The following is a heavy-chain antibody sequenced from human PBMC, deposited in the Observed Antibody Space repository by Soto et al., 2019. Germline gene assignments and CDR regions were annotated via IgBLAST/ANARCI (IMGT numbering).Heavy chain of an antibody. J-gene: IGHJ6*02. CDR1: GFTFSSYA. CDR3: AKATRALLRITIFGVVPNDGMDV. V-gene: IGHV3-23*01. CDR2: ISVSGGST. Sequence: GGSLRLSCAASGFTFSSYAMSWVRQAPGKGLEWVSAISVSGGSTYYADSVKGRFTISRDNSKNTLYLQMNSLRAEDTAVYYCAKATRALLRITIFGVVPNDGMDVWGQGTTVTVSS. D-gene: IGHD3-3*01.